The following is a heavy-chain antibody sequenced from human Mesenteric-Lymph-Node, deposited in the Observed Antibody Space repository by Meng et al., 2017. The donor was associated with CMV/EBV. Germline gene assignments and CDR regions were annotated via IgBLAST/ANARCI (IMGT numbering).Heavy chain of an antibody. CDR1: GFIFSSYS. Sequence: GGSLRLSCAASGFIFSSYSFNWVRQAPGKGLEWVSIIYGPDSKTYYADSVKGRFTMSRDNSKNMLYLQMNSLRVEDTAIYYCAKGLTTSDYWGQGTLVTVSS. V-gene: IGHV3-23*03. D-gene: IGHD1-1*01. CDR3: AKGLTTSDY. CDR2: IYGPDSKT. J-gene: IGHJ4*02.